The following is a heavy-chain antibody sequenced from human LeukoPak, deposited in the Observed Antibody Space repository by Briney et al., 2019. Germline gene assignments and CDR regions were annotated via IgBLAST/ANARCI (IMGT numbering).Heavy chain of an antibody. CDR1: GGSISSGSYY. CDR2: IYTSGST. J-gene: IGHJ6*03. CDR3: RLRIAAVYSDYYYMDV. Sequence: SQTLSLTCTVSGGSISSGSYYWSWIRQPAGKGLEWIGRIYTSGSTSYNPSLKSRVTISVDTSKNQFSLKLSSVTAADTAVYYCRLRIAAVYSDYYYMDVWGKGTTVTVSS. V-gene: IGHV4-61*02. D-gene: IGHD6-13*01.